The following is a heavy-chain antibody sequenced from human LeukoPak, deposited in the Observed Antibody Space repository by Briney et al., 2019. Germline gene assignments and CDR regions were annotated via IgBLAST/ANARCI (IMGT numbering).Heavy chain of an antibody. D-gene: IGHD3-22*01. J-gene: IGHJ4*02. CDR2: IYYSGST. Sequence: SETLSLTCTVSGGSISSYYWSWIRQPPGKGLEWIGYIYYSGSTNYNPSLKSRVTISVDTSKNQFSLKLSSVTAADTAVYYCARARHDYYDSSGYYLYYWGQGTLVTVSS. CDR3: ARARHDYYDSSGYYLYY. CDR1: GGSISSYY. V-gene: IGHV4-59*01.